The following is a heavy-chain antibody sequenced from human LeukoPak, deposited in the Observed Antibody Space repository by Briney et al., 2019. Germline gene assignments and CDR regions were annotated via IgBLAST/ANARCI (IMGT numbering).Heavy chain of an antibody. V-gene: IGHV3-30*04. CDR3: ARLYGGNNYLDY. J-gene: IGHJ4*02. CDR2: ISYDGSNK. D-gene: IGHD4-23*01. Sequence: PGRSLRLSCAASGFTFSSYAMHWVRQAPGKGLEWVAVISYDGSNKYYADSVKGRFTISRDNSKNTLYLQMNSLRAEDTAVYYCARLYGGNNYLDYWGQGTLVTVSS. CDR1: GFTFSSYA.